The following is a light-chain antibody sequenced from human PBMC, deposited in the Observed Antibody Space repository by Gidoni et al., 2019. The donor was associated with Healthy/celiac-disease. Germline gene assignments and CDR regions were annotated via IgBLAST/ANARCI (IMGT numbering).Light chain of an antibody. CDR2: AAA. CDR1: QSISSY. CDR3: QQSYSTG. Sequence: DIQMTQSPSSLSASVGDRVTITCRASQSISSYLNWYQQKTGKDPTLLIYAAASLQSGVPSRCSGSGSWTDFTLTISSLQPEDVAAYYCQQSYSTGFGGGTKVEIK. J-gene: IGKJ4*01. V-gene: IGKV1-39*01.